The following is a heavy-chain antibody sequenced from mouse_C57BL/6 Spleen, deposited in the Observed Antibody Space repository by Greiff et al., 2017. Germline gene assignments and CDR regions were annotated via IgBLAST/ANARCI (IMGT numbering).Heavy chain of an antibody. J-gene: IGHJ3*01. CDR1: GYTFTSYW. D-gene: IGHD2-4*01. CDR2: IDPSDSYT. CDR3: ARSDDYDVAWFAY. V-gene: IGHV1-69*01. Sequence: QVQLKQPGAELVMPGASVKLSCKASGYTFTSYWMHWVKQRPGQGLEWIGEIDPSDSYTNYNQKFKGKTTLTVDKSSSTAYMQLSSLTSEDSAVYYCARSDDYDVAWFAYWGQGTLVTVSA.